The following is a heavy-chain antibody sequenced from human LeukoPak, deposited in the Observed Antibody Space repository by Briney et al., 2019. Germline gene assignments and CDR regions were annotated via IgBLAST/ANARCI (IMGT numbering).Heavy chain of an antibody. CDR1: GYSFPNYW. D-gene: IGHD3-10*01. CDR2: IYPADSDT. J-gene: IGHJ4*02. CDR3: TTIVYGSGSYYKGTFDY. Sequence: GESLKISCKGSGYSFPNYWIAWLRRMPGKGLEWMGIIYPADSDTRYSPSFQGLLTNSADKSTSTAYLQWSSLKASDTAMYYCTTIVYGSGSYYKGTFDYWGPGTPVTVSS. V-gene: IGHV5-51*01.